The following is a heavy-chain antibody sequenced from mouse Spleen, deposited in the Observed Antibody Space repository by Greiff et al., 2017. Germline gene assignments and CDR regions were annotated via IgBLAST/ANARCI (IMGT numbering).Heavy chain of an antibody. J-gene: IGHJ1*01. CDR1: GFNIKDYY. Sequence: VQLQQSGAELVKPGASVKLSCTASGFNIKDYYMHWVKQRPEQGLEWIGMIDPEVGATKYAPKFQGKATITADTSSNTAYLQLSSLTSEDSGVYYCAIPLTGGILWFFDVWGAGTTVTVSS. CDR2: IDPEVGAT. CDR3: AIPLTGGILWFFDV. D-gene: IGHD4-1*01. V-gene: IGHV14-2*01.